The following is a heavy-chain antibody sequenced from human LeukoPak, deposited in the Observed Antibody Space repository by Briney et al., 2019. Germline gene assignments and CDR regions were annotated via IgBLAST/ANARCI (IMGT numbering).Heavy chain of an antibody. CDR3: AKCFWSGGYWEGYYFAY. D-gene: IGHD3-3*01. CDR1: GFTFSSYA. CDR2: ISGSGGST. J-gene: IGHJ4*02. Sequence: PGGSLRLSCAASGFTFSSYAMSWVRQAPGKGLEWVSAISGSGGSTYYADSVKGRFTISRDNSKNTLYLQMNSLRAEDTAVYYCAKCFWSGGYWEGYYFAYWGQGTLVTVSS. V-gene: IGHV3-23*01.